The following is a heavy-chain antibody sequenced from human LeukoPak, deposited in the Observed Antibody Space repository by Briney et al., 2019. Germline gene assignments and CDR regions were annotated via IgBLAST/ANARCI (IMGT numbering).Heavy chain of an antibody. Sequence: GALRLSCAASGFTFSSYAMHWVCQAPGKGLEWVAVISYDGSNKYYADSVKGRFTISRDNSKSTLYLQMNSLRAEDTAVYYCARDSSYASAMDVWGQGTTVTVSS. CDR2: ISYDGSNK. D-gene: IGHD2-2*01. J-gene: IGHJ6*02. CDR3: ARDSSYASAMDV. CDR1: GFTFSSYA. V-gene: IGHV3-30-3*01.